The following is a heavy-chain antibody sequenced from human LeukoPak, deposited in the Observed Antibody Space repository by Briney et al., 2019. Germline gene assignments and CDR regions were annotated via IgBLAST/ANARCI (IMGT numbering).Heavy chain of an antibody. J-gene: IGHJ5*02. Sequence: ASVKVSCKASGYTFTGYYMRWVRQAPGQGLEWMGWINPNSGGTNYAQKFQGRVTMTRDTSISTAYMELSRLRSDDTAVYYCARDLHRITMVRGVNARWFDPWGQGTLVTVSS. V-gene: IGHV1-2*02. CDR3: ARDLHRITMVRGVNARWFDP. D-gene: IGHD3-10*01. CDR2: INPNSGGT. CDR1: GYTFTGYY.